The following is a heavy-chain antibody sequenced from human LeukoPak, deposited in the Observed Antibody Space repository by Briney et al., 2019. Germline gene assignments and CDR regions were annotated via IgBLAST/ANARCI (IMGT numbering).Heavy chain of an antibody. CDR2: IYYSGST. CDR1: GGSISSSSYY. Sequence: SETLSLTCTVSGGSISSSSYYWGWIRQPPGKGLEWIGSIYYSGSTYYNPSLESRVTISVDTSKNQFSLKLSSVTAADTAVYYCAASGYSAYRGDYWGQGTLVTVSA. D-gene: IGHD5-12*01. V-gene: IGHV4-39*07. J-gene: IGHJ4*02. CDR3: AASGYSAYRGDY.